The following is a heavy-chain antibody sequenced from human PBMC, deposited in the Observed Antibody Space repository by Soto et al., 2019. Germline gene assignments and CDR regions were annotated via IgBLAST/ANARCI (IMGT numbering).Heavy chain of an antibody. CDR3: ARHEKDTAMAFDY. CDR2: IYYSGST. D-gene: IGHD5-18*01. CDR1: GGSISSYY. J-gene: IGHJ4*02. Sequence: QVQLQESGPGLVKPSETLSLTCTVSGGSISSYYWSWIRQPPGKGLEWIGYIYYSGSTNYNPSLKSRVTISVDPSKNQFSLKLSSVTAADTAVYYCARHEKDTAMAFDYWGQGTLVTVSS. V-gene: IGHV4-59*08.